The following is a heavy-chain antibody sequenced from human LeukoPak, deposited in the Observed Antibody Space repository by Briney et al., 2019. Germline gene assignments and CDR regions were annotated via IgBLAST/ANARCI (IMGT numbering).Heavy chain of an antibody. D-gene: IGHD3-10*02. J-gene: IGHJ6*04. Sequence: GGSLRLSCAASGFTFSSYELNWLHQAPGKGLEGVSYISSSGSTIYYAVSVKGRFTIPRDNAKNSLYLQMNSLRAEDTAGYYCAGLGITMIGGVWGKGTTVTISS. CDR3: AGLGITMIGGV. CDR2: ISSSGSTI. V-gene: IGHV3-48*03. CDR1: GFTFSSYE.